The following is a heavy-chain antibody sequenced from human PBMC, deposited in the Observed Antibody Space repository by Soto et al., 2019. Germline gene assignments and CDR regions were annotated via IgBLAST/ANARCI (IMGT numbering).Heavy chain of an antibody. CDR2: IYYSGTT. J-gene: IGHJ5*02. Sequence: QVQLQESGPGLVKPSQTLSLTCTVSGGSISSGGYYWSWICQDPGTGLEWIGYIYYSGTTYYNPSLKTRVIISVDTSKNQFSLKVSSVTAADTAVYYCARGTAVTSNWFDPWGQGTLVTVSS. CDR1: GGSISSGGYY. V-gene: IGHV4-31*03. D-gene: IGHD4-4*01. CDR3: ARGTAVTSNWFDP.